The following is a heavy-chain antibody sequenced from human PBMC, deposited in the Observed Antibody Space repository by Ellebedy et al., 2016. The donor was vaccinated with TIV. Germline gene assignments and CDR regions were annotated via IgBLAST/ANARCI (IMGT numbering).Heavy chain of an antibody. D-gene: IGHD6-13*01. CDR2: IWSDGSNK. V-gene: IGHV3-33*06. J-gene: IGHJ4*02. CDR1: GFSFSSYG. Sequence: PGGSLRLSCAASGFSFSSYGMHWVRQAPGKGLEWVAVIWSDGSNKYSADSVKGRFTISRDNSKNTVYLQMNSLRAEDTAVYYCAKSSVAATACFNHWGQGTLVTVSS. CDR3: AKSSVAATACFNH.